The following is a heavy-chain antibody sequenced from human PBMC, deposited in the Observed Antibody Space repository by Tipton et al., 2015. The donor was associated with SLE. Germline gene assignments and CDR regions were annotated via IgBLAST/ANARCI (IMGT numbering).Heavy chain of an antibody. D-gene: IGHD6-13*01. CDR2: INHSGST. Sequence: TLSLTCAVYGGSFSGYYWSWIRQPPGKGLEWTGEINHSGSTNYNPPLKSRVTISVDTSKNQFSLKLSSVTAADTAVYYCARDRPIAAAGGGVSYYYGMDVWGQGTTVTVSS. CDR1: GGSFSGYY. J-gene: IGHJ6*02. V-gene: IGHV4-34*01. CDR3: ARDRPIAAAGGGVSYYYGMDV.